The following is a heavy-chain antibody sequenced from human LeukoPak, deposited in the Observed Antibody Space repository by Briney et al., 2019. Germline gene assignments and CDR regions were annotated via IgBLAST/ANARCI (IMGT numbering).Heavy chain of an antibody. CDR2: ISSGSSYI. CDR1: GFTFSSYS. V-gene: IGHV3-21*01. Sequence: PGGSLRLSCAASGFTFSSYSMNWVRQAPGKGLEWFSSISSGSSYIYYADSVKGRFTISRDNAKNSLYLQMNSLRAEDTAVYYCARDIAGISDYWGQGTLVTVSS. D-gene: IGHD1-14*01. CDR3: ARDIAGISDY. J-gene: IGHJ4*02.